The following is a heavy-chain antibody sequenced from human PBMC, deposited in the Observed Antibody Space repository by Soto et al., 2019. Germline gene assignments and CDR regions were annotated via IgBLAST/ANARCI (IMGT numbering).Heavy chain of an antibody. Sequence: ASVKVSCKASGYTFTSYYMHWVRQAPGQGLEWMGIINPSGGSTSYAQKFQGRVTMTRDTSTSTVYMELSSLRSEDTAVYYCARESRYSSGWYVPADYWGQGTLVTVSS. CDR1: GYTFTSYY. D-gene: IGHD6-19*01. J-gene: IGHJ4*02. CDR3: ARESRYSSGWYVPADY. V-gene: IGHV1-46*01. CDR2: INPSGGST.